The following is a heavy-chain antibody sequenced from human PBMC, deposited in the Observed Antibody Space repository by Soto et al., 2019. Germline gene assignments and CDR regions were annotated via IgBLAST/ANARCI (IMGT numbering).Heavy chain of an antibody. J-gene: IGHJ5*02. Sequence: SETLSLTCTVSGGSISSYYWSWIRQPPGKGLEWIGYIYYSGSTNYNPSLKSRVTISVDTSKNQFSLKLSSVTAADTAVYYCARDLSSGRYKIFEPWGQGTLVTVAS. V-gene: IGHV4-59*01. CDR2: IYYSGST. CDR1: GGSISSYY. D-gene: IGHD6-19*01. CDR3: ARDLSSGRYKIFEP.